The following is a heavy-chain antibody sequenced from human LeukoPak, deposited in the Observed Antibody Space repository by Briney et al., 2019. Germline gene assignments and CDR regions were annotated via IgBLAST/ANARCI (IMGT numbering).Heavy chain of an antibody. CDR3: ARRYPYGSGSYFLDY. V-gene: IGHV3-48*03. J-gene: IGHJ4*02. Sequence: GGSLRLSCAASGFTFSSYEMNWVRQAPGKGLEWVSYISSSGSTIYYADSVKGRFTISRDNAKNSLYLQMNSLRAEDTAVYYCARRYPYGSGSYFLDYWGQGTLVTVSS. CDR2: ISSSGSTI. CDR1: GFTFSSYE. D-gene: IGHD3-10*01.